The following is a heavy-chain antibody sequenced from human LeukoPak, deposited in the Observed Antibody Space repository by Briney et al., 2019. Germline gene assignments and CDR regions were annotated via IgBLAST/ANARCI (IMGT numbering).Heavy chain of an antibody. J-gene: IGHJ4*02. Sequence: PSETLSLTCAVYGGSFSGYYWSWIRQPPGKGLEWIGEINHSGSTNYNPSIKSRVTISVDTSKKQFSLKLSSVTAADTAVYYCARDAYGSGTEYWGQGTLVTVSS. D-gene: IGHD3-10*01. CDR1: GGSFSGYY. V-gene: IGHV4-34*01. CDR3: ARDAYGSGTEY. CDR2: INHSGST.